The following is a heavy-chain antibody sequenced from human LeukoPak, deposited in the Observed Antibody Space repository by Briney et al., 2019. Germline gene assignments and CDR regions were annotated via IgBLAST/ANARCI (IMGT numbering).Heavy chain of an antibody. D-gene: IGHD5-24*01. Sequence: GGSLRLSCAASGFSFSNHGMHWVRQAPGKGLEWVAVIWYDGSNKYYADSVKGRFTISRDNSKNTVYLQMSSLRAEDTAVYYCAREAMGTIPYFDYWGQGTPVTVSS. J-gene: IGHJ4*02. V-gene: IGHV3-33*01. CDR3: AREAMGTIPYFDY. CDR1: GFSFSNHG. CDR2: IWYDGSNK.